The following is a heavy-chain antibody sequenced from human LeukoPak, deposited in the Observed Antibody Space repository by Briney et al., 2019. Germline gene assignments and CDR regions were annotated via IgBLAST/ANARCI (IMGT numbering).Heavy chain of an antibody. J-gene: IGHJ3*02. Sequence: ASVKVSCKASGYSFTSYFMHWVRQAPGQGLEWMGIINPIAGGIDYAQKFQGRITMTRDTSTSTAYMELSSLRSEDTAVYYCARDPHYYDFWSGPPKSNAFDIWGQGTMVTVSS. CDR1: GYSFTSYF. CDR3: ARDPHYYDFWSGPPKSNAFDI. CDR2: INPIAGGI. D-gene: IGHD3-3*01. V-gene: IGHV1-46*01.